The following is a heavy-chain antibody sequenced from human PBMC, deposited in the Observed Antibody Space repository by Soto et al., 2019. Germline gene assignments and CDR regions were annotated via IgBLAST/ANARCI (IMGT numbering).Heavy chain of an antibody. V-gene: IGHV1-46*01. CDR1: GYTFTSYY. D-gene: IGHD5-18*01. J-gene: IGHJ6*02. CDR2: INPSGGST. Sequence: ASVKVSCKASGYTFTSYYMHWVRKAPGQGLEWMGIINPSGGSTSYAQKFQGRVTMTKDTSTSTGYMELSSLRSEDTAVYYCAREAVDTEALGYYYGMDVWGQGTTVTVAS. CDR3: AREAVDTEALGYYYGMDV.